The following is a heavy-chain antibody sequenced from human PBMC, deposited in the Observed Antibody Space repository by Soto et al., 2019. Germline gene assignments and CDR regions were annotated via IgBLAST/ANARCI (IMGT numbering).Heavy chain of an antibody. CDR3: ARSMQQWLVDAFDI. CDR1: GFTFSAYA. Sequence: QVQVVESGGGVVQPGRSLRLSCAASGFTFSAYAMHWVRQAPGKGLEWVAVISYDGSDNYSADSVRDRITISRDNSKNTLYLQMNSLRPEDTAVYYCARSMQQWLVDAFDIWGQGTMVTVSS. J-gene: IGHJ3*02. CDR2: ISYDGSDN. D-gene: IGHD6-19*01. V-gene: IGHV3-30-3*01.